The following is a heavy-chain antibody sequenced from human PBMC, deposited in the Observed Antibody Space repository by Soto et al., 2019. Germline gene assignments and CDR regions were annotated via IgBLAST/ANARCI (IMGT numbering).Heavy chain of an antibody. CDR3: AKDCLAVTTGFAFDI. D-gene: IGHD4-17*01. CDR2: ISYDGSNK. V-gene: IGHV3-30*18. Sequence: QVQLVESGGGVVQPGRSLRLSCAASGFTFSSYGMHWVRQAPGKGLEWVAVISYDGSNKYYADSVKGRFTISRDNSKNTLYLQMNSLRAEDTAVYYCAKDCLAVTTGFAFDIWGQGTMVTVSS. J-gene: IGHJ3*02. CDR1: GFTFSSYG.